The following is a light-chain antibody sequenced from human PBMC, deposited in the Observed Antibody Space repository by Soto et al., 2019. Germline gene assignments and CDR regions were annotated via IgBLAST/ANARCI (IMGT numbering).Light chain of an antibody. CDR1: QSISNW. J-gene: IGKJ2*01. CDR3: QQYNSYPVL. Sequence: DIQMTQSPSTLSASVGDRVTITCRASQSISNWLAWYQQKPGKAPKLLIYKASSLESGVPSRFSGSGSGTEFTLTISSLQPDDFATYYCQQYNSYPVLFGQGTKLEI. V-gene: IGKV1-5*03. CDR2: KAS.